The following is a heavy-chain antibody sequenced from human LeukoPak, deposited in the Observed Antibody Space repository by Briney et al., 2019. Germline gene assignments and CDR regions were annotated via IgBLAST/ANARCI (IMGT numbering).Heavy chain of an antibody. D-gene: IGHD3-22*01. Sequence: GGSLRLSCAASGFTFSTYALHWVRQAPGKGLEWVATISYDGSDKWYGDSVKGRFTISRDNSQNSLYLQMNSLRAEDTAVYYCAKDGLSGSAQRYYFDYWGQGTLVTVSS. CDR1: GFTFSTYA. J-gene: IGHJ4*02. V-gene: IGHV3-30*18. CDR2: ISYDGSDK. CDR3: AKDGLSGSAQRYYFDY.